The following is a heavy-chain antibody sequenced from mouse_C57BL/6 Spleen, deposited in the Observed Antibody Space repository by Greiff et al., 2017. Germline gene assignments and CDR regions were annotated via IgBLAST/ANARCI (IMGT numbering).Heavy chain of an antibody. CDR1: GYTFTNYW. CDR3: ARLNYGSSYYAMDY. V-gene: IGHV1-63*01. CDR2: IYPGGGYT. J-gene: IGHJ4*01. Sequence: LVESGAELVRPGTSVKMSCKASGYTFTNYWIGWAKQRPGHGLEWIGDIYPGGGYTNSNEKFKGKATLTADTSSSTAYMQFSSLTSEDSAIYYCARLNYGSSYYAMDYWGQGTSVTVSS. D-gene: IGHD1-1*01.